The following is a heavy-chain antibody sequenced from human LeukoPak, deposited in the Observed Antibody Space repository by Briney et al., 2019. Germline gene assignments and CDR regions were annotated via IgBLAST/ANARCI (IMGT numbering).Heavy chain of an antibody. CDR3: AREPGYCSGSSCFYFDY. V-gene: IGHV3-53*01. D-gene: IGHD2-15*01. CDR2: IYSGGST. J-gene: IGHJ4*02. CDR1: GFTFSNYY. Sequence: GGSLRLSCAASGFTFSNYYMSWVRQAPGKGLEWVSVIYSGGSTYYADSVKGRFTISRDNSKNILYLQMNSLRAEDTAVYYCAREPGYCSGSSCFYFDYWGQGTLVTVSS.